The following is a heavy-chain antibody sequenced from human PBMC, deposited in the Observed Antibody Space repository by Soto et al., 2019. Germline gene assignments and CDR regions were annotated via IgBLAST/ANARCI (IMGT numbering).Heavy chain of an antibody. Sequence: GGSLRLSCAASGFTFSSYGMHWVRQAPGKGLEWVAVFWYDGSTKYYADSVKGRFNISRDNSKNTLYLQMNSLRAEDTAVYYCGRGMGGYSEGPDYWGQGTLVTVPQ. D-gene: IGHD5-12*01. CDR1: GFTFSSYG. CDR2: FWYDGSTK. CDR3: GRGMGGYSEGPDY. J-gene: IGHJ4*02. V-gene: IGHV3-33*01.